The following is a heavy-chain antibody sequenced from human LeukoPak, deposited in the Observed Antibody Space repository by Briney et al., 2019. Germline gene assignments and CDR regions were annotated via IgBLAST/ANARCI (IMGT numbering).Heavy chain of an antibody. CDR2: IFNAGST. Sequence: PSETLSLTCPVSGCSIRSYYWSWIRQPPGKGLEWIGYIFNAGSTTYNPSLKSRVTISIDTSKNEVSLKLNSVTAADTAVYYCASGERGYSYGPLDYWGQGTLVTVSS. CDR3: ASGERGYSYGPLDY. J-gene: IGHJ4*02. D-gene: IGHD5-18*01. CDR1: GCSIRSYY. V-gene: IGHV4-4*09.